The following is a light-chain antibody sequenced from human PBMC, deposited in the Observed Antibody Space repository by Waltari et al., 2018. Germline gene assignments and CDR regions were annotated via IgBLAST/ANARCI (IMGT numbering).Light chain of an antibody. CDR2: ADD. Sequence: QSVLTQTPSVSEAPRQGVTISCSGSRSNLGNTAVNWYQQVPGKAPKLLVFADDLLPSGVSDRFSGSKSGTSASLAISGLRSEDEGVYFCAAWDDSLKGVLFGGGTKLTVL. CDR1: RSNLGNTA. CDR3: AAWDDSLKGVL. V-gene: IGLV1-36*01. J-gene: IGLJ2*01.